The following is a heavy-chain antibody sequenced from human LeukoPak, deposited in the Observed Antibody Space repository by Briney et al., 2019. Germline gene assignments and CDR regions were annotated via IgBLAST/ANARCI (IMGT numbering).Heavy chain of an antibody. CDR2: INLDGSEK. CDR3: ARGITSGPRRYDVRNFDY. CDR1: GFIFSTSW. D-gene: IGHD5-12*01. J-gene: IGHJ4*02. V-gene: IGHV3-7*01. Sequence: GGSLRLSCTASGFIFSTSWMTWVRQAPGKGLEWVANINLDGSEKYYVDSVKGRFTISRDNAKNSLYLQMNSLRAEDTAVYYCARGITSGPRRYDVRNFDYWGQGTLVTVSS.